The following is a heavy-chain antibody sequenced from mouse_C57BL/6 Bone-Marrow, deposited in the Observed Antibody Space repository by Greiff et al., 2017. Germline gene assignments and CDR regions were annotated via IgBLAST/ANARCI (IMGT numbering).Heavy chain of an antibody. CDR3: AKLTGTPD. J-gene: IGHJ3*01. D-gene: IGHD4-1*01. Sequence: EVKLQESGGGLVKPGGSLKLSCAASGFTFSDYGMHWVRQAPEKGLEWVAYISSGSSTIYYADTMKGRFTISRDNAKNTLFLQMTSLRSEDTAMYDCAKLTGTPDWGQGTLVTVSA. CDR1: GFTFSDYG. CDR2: ISSGSSTI. V-gene: IGHV5-17*01.